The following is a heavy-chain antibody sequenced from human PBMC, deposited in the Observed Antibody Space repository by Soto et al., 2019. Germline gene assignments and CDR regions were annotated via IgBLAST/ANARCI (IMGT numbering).Heavy chain of an antibody. V-gene: IGHV1-3*01. D-gene: IGHD1-1*01. Sequence: ASVKVSCKASGYTFSTYGMHWVRQAPGQSLEWMGWLNGGTGQTRYSQRFQDRVIITRDTSASTGYMELSSLRSEVTAVYYCARGKGMEENYFYYGLDIWGQGTTVTVSS. CDR2: LNGGTGQT. CDR1: GYTFSTYG. J-gene: IGHJ6*02. CDR3: ARGKGMEENYFYYGLDI.